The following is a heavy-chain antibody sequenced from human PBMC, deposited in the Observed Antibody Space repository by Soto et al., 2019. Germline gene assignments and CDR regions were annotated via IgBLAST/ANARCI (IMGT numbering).Heavy chain of an antibody. D-gene: IGHD3-10*01. CDR2: INPNSGGT. J-gene: IGHJ4*02. CDR1: LYTFTFYY. V-gene: IGHV1-2*04. CDR3: ARGNIWFGEFNY. Sequence: ASVXVSFKSSLYTFTFYYMHLLRQAPGQGLECMGWINPNSGGTNYAQKFQGWVTMTRDTSISTAYMELSRLRSDDTAVYYCARGNIWFGEFNYWGQGTLVTVSS.